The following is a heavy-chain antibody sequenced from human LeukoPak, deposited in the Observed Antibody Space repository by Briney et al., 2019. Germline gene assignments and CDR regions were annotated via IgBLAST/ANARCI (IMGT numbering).Heavy chain of an antibody. V-gene: IGHV3-7*03. D-gene: IGHD3-22*01. CDR2: IKADGSEK. Sequence: GGSLRLSCSVSGFTFSNYWMNWVRQAPGKGLEWVANIKADGSEKYYVDSVKGRFTISRDNAKNSLYLQMNSLRAEDTAVYYCARVTYYYDSSGYYYDHFDYWGQGTLVTVSS. J-gene: IGHJ4*02. CDR3: ARVTYYYDSSGYYYDHFDY. CDR1: GFTFSNYW.